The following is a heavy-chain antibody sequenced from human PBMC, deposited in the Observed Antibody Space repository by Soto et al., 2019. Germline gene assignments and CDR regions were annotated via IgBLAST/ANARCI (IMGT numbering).Heavy chain of an antibody. D-gene: IGHD6-13*01. Sequence: ASVKVSCKASGYTFTGYYMHWVRQAPGQGLEWMGWINPNSGGTNYAQKFQGWVTMTRERSISTAYMELSRLRSDDTAVYYCARDAYSSSQYGMDVWGQGTTVTVSS. CDR2: INPNSGGT. CDR3: ARDAYSSSQYGMDV. V-gene: IGHV1-2*04. J-gene: IGHJ6*02. CDR1: GYTFTGYY.